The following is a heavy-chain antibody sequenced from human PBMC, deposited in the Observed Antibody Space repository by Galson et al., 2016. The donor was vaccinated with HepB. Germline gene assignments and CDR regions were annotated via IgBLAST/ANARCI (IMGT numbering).Heavy chain of an antibody. Sequence: ETLSLTCTFSGGSISTYYWSWIRQSPGKGLEWIGYIDYSGSTNYNPSLKSRVTISVDTSKNQFSLKLSSVTAADTAVYYCAREVSPRRSYYYYYMDVWGKGTTVTVSS. CDR1: GGSISTYY. CDR2: IDYSGST. V-gene: IGHV4-59*01. CDR3: AREVSPRRSYYYYYMDV. J-gene: IGHJ6*03.